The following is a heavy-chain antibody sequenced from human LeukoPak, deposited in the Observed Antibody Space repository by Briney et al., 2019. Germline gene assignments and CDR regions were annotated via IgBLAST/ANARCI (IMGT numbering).Heavy chain of an antibody. CDR2: IYYSGST. D-gene: IGHD6-13*01. Sequence: SETLSLTCTVSGGSISSYYWSWIRQPPGKGLEWIGYIYYSGSTNYNPSLKSRVTISVDTSKNQFSLKLSSVTAADTAVYYCAMYPSTGYSSSWYGPGDWYFDLWGRGTLVTVSS. J-gene: IGHJ2*01. CDR1: GGSISSYY. CDR3: AMYPSTGYSSSWYGPGDWYFDL. V-gene: IGHV4-59*12.